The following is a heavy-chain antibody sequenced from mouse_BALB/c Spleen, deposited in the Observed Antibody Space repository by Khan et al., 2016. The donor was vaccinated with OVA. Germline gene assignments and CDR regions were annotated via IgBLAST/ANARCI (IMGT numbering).Heavy chain of an antibody. Sequence: QIQLVPSGPELKKPGETVKISCKASGYTFTNYGMNWVKQSPGKALKWMGWINTYTGEPTYADDFKGRFAFSLETSANTAYLQINNLKNEDTATYFCARPPYFSYTLDHWGQGTSVTVSS. J-gene: IGHJ4*01. CDR2: INTYTGEP. CDR3: ARPPYFSYTLDH. CDR1: GYTFTNYG. D-gene: IGHD2-10*01. V-gene: IGHV9-3-1*01.